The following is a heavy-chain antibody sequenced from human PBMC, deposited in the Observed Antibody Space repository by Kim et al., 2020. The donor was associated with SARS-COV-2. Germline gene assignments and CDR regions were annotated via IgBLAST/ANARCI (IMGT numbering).Heavy chain of an antibody. Sequence: SETLSLTCTVSGDSINSGGFSWNWIRQRPGKGLEWIGYIYYGATNFNPSTNYNPSLKSRVTISLGTSEKHLSLKLTSVTAADTAVYYCAREDNGRFDFWG. CDR2: IYYGATNFNPST. CDR3: AREDNGRFDF. V-gene: IGHV4-31*03. CDR1: GDSINSGGFS. D-gene: IGHD2-8*01. J-gene: IGHJ4*01.